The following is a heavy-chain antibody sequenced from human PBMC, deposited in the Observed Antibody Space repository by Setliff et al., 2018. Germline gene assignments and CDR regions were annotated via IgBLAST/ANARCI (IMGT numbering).Heavy chain of an antibody. J-gene: IGHJ6*02. CDR3: AREAVGEYNFWSGSPWGYYYYGMDV. D-gene: IGHD3-3*01. V-gene: IGHV3-15*01. CDR2: IKRITDSGTT. Sequence: PGGSLRLSCTASGFTFSNAWMSWVRQAPGKGLEWVGRIKRITDSGTTDHAAPVKGRFTVSRDDSISTLYLQMNSLRAEDTAVYYCAREAVGEYNFWSGSPWGYYYYGMDVWGQGTTVTVSS. CDR1: GFTFSNAW.